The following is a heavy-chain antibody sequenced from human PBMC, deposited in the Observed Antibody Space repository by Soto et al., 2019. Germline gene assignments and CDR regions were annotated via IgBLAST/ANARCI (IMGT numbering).Heavy chain of an antibody. CDR1: GFTFSSYA. CDR2: ISGSGGST. J-gene: IGHJ6*03. D-gene: IGHD3-3*01. Sequence: GGSLRLSCAASGFTFSSYAMSWVRQAPGKGLEWVSAISGSGGSTYYADSVKGRFTISRDNSKNTLYLQMNSLRAEDTAVYYWAKRADFGVVNPFSYYYYMDVWGKGTTVTVSS. CDR3: AKRADFGVVNPFSYYYYMDV. V-gene: IGHV3-23*01.